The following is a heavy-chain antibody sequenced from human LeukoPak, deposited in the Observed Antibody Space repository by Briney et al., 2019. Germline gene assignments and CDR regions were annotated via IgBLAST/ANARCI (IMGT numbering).Heavy chain of an antibody. J-gene: IGHJ5*02. CDR2: IYTSGST. CDR3: ARALVVPAATNWFDP. D-gene: IGHD2-2*01. V-gene: IGHV4-61*02. CDR1: GGSISSGSYY. Sequence: SETLSLTCTVSGGSISSGSYYRSWIRQPAGKGLEWIGRIYTSGSTNYNPSLKSRVTISVDTSKDQFSLKLSSVTAADTAVYYCARALVVPAATNWFDPWGQGTLVTVSS.